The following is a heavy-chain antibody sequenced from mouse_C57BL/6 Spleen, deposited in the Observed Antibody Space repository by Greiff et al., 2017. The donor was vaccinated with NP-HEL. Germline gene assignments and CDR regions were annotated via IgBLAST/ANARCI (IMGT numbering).Heavy chain of an antibody. J-gene: IGHJ3*01. CDR2: IRLKSDNYAT. V-gene: IGHV6-3*01. Sequence: EVQLQESGGGLVQPGGSMKLSCVASGFTFSNYWMNWVRQSPEKGLEWVAQIRLKSDNYATHYAESVKGRFTISRDDSKSSVYLQMNNLRAEDTGMYYCTGQATFAYWGQGTLVTVSA. D-gene: IGHD3-2*02. CDR1: GFTFSNYW. CDR3: TGQATFAY.